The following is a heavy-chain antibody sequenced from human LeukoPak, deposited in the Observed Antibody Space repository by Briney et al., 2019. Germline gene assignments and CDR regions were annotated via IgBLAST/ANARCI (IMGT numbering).Heavy chain of an antibody. CDR2: INGEGSDT. CDR3: ARGTSRVLRSAFDI. D-gene: IGHD1-1*01. Sequence: PGGSLRLSCEASGFTFNNYWMHWVRQAPGEGLMWVSRINGEGSDTNYADSVRGRFTISRDNAKNTLYLQMGSLRAEDMAVYYCARGTSRVLRSAFDIWGQGTMVTVSS. J-gene: IGHJ3*02. CDR1: GFTFNNYW. V-gene: IGHV3-74*01.